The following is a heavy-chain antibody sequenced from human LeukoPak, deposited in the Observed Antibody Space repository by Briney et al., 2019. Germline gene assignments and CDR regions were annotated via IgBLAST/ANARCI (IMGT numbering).Heavy chain of an antibody. V-gene: IGHV3-33*01. CDR2: IWYDGSNK. D-gene: IGHD3-22*01. CDR3: ARDYYDSSGYYYVDY. J-gene: IGHJ4*02. Sequence: GGSLRLSCAASGFTFSSYGMHWVRQAPGEGLEWVAVIWYDGSNKYYADSVKGRFTISRDNSKNTLYLQMNSLRAEDTAVYYCARDYYDSSGYYYVDYWGQGTLVTVSS. CDR1: GFTFSSYG.